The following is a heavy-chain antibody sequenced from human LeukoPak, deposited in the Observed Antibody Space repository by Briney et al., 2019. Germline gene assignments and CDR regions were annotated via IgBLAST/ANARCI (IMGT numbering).Heavy chain of an antibody. J-gene: IGHJ4*02. D-gene: IGHD4-17*01. CDR3: ASIMTTVTQADY. CDR1: GGSISSYY. CDR2: IYYSGST. V-gene: IGHV4-59*12. Sequence: SETLSLTCTVSGGSISSYYWSWIRQPPGKGLEWIGYIYYSGSTNYNPSLKSRVTISVDKSKNQFSLKLSSVTAADTAVYYCASIMTTVTQADYWGQGTLVTVSS.